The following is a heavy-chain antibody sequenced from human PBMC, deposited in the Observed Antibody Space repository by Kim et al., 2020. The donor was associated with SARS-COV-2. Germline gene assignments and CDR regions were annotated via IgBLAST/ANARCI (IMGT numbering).Heavy chain of an antibody. CDR2: IYYSGST. CDR1: GGSISSYY. CDR3: ARVLKNCSGGSCYRPRPPAHFDY. V-gene: IGHV4-59*01. J-gene: IGHJ4*02. D-gene: IGHD2-15*01. Sequence: SETLSLTCTVSGGSISSYYWSWIRQPPGKGLEWIGYIYYSGSTNYNPSLKSRVTISVDTSKNQFSLKLSSVTAADTAVYYCARVLKNCSGGSCYRPRPPAHFDYWGQGTLVTVSS.